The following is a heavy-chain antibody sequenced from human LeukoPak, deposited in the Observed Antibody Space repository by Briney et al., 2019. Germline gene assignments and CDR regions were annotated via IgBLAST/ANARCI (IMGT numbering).Heavy chain of an antibody. Sequence: SETLSLTCTVSGGSISSYYWSRIRQPPGKGLEWIGYIYYSGSTNYNPSLKSRVTISVDTSKNQFSLKLSSVTAADTAVYYCARDFGRFTAYGMDVWGQGTTVTVSS. D-gene: IGHD2-15*01. V-gene: IGHV4-59*12. CDR1: GGSISSYY. J-gene: IGHJ6*02. CDR2: IYYSGST. CDR3: ARDFGRFTAYGMDV.